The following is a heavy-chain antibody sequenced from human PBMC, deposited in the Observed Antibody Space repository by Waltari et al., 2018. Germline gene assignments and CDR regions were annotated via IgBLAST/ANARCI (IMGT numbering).Heavy chain of an antibody. D-gene: IGHD3-3*01. J-gene: IGHJ3*02. CDR3: ARDQANFWSGYRSSDAFDI. CDR2: INPNSVGT. V-gene: IGHV1-2*06. Sequence: QVQLVQSGAEVKKPGASVKVSCKASGYTFTGYYMHWVRQAPGQGLEWMGRINPNSVGTNYAQKFQGRVTMTRDTSISTAYMELSRLRSDDTAVYYCARDQANFWSGYRSSDAFDIWGQGTMVTVSS. CDR1: GYTFTGYY.